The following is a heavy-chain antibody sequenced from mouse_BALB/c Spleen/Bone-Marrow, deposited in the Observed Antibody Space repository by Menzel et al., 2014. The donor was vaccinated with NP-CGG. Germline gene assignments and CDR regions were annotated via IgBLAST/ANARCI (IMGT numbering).Heavy chain of an antibody. CDR2: IYPGSGST. J-gene: IGHJ2*01. CDR3: TSWDY. Sequence: GSELVRPGASVKLSCKASGYTFTSYWMHWVKQRHGQGLEWIGNIYPGSGSTNYNEKFKSKGTLTVDTSSSTAYMHLSSLTSEDSAVYYCTSWDYWGQGTTLTVSS. V-gene: IGHV1S22*01. CDR1: GYTFTSYW.